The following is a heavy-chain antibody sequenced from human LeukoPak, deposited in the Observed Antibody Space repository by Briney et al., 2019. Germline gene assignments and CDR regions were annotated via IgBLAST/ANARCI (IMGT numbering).Heavy chain of an antibody. CDR1: GYSFTSYW. CDR2: IYPGDSDT. J-gene: IGHJ4*02. CDR3: ARYPNPYSSSWSLDY. Sequence: GESLKISCKGSGYSFTSYWIGWVRQMPGKGLEWMGIIYPGDSDTRYSPSFQGQVTISADKSISTAYLQWSSLKASGTAMYYCARYPNPYSSSWSLDYWGQGTLVTVSS. D-gene: IGHD6-13*01. V-gene: IGHV5-51*01.